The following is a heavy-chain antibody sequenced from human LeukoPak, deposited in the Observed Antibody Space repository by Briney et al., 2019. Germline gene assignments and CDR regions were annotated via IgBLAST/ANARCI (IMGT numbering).Heavy chain of an antibody. J-gene: IGHJ4*02. CDR2: IYHSGST. D-gene: IGHD6-13*01. Sequence: SETLSLTCAVSGGSISSSNWWSWVRQPPGKGLEWIGEIYHSGSTYCNPSLTSRVTISVDTSKNQFSLKLNSVTAADTAVYYCARHSSWSEFDFWGQGTLVTVSS. V-gene: IGHV4-4*02. CDR3: ARHSSWSEFDF. CDR1: GGSISSSNW.